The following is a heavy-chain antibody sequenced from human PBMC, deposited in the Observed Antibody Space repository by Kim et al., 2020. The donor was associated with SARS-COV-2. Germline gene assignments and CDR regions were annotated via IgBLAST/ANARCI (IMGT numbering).Heavy chain of an antibody. D-gene: IGHD4-17*01. CDR3: TTKGLRWDLGLYDY. V-gene: IGHV3-15*01. Sequence: AAPVKGRFTISRDDSKNKLYLQMNSLTTEDTAVYYCTTKGLRWDLGLYDYWGQGTLVTVSS. J-gene: IGHJ4*02.